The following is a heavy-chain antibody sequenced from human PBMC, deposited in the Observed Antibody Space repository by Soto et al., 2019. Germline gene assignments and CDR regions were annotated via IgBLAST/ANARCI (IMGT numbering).Heavy chain of an antibody. D-gene: IGHD4-17*01. CDR2: ISGSGGST. J-gene: IGHJ6*02. Sequence: GGSLRLSCAASGFTFSSYAMSWVRQAPGKGLEWVSSISGSGGSTSYPASVKGRFTISRDNSRNTLYLQMNSLRAEDTAVYYCAKPPKYGDGVANHYYYYYGMDVWGQGATVTVSS. V-gene: IGHV3-23*01. CDR3: AKPPKYGDGVANHYYYYYGMDV. CDR1: GFTFSSYA.